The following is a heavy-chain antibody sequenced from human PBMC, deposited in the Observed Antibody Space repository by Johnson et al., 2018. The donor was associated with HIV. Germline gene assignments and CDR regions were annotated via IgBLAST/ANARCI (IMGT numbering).Heavy chain of an antibody. CDR1: GFTFSSYG. V-gene: IGHV3-20*04. CDR2: INWNGGST. D-gene: IGHD1-1*01. J-gene: IGHJ3*02. Sequence: VQLVESGGGVVQPGGSLRLSCAASGFTFSSYGMHWVRQAPGKGLEWVSGINWNGGSTGYADSVKGRFTISRDNAKNSLYLQMNSLRAEDTAVYYCARVNEDLLYAFDIWGQGTMVTVSS. CDR3: ARVNEDLLYAFDI.